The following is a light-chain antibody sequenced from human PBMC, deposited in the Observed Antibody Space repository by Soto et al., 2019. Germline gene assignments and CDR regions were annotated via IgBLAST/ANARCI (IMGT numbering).Light chain of an antibody. J-gene: IGLJ2*01. CDR3: ETWDTNVVV. CDR2: LEGSGSY. V-gene: IGLV4-60*02. CDR1: SGHSTYI. Sequence: QPVLTQSSSASASLGSSVKLTCTLSSGHSTYIIAWHQQQPGKAPRYLMKLEGSGSYNKGSGIPDRFSGSSSGADRYLTTSNLQFEDEADYYCETWDTNVVVFGGGTKVTVL.